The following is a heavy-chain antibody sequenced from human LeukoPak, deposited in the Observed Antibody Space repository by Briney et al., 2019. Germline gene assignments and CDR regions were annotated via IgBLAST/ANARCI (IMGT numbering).Heavy chain of an antibody. CDR3: ARDSGSYWRTIDY. CDR1: GFTFSSYA. D-gene: IGHD1-26*01. V-gene: IGHV3-23*01. Sequence: PGGSLRLSCAASGFTFSSYAMSWVRQAPGKGLEWVSAISGSGGSTYYADSVKGRFTISRDNSKNTLYLQMNSLRAEDTAVYYCARDSGSYWRTIDYWGQGTLVTVSS. J-gene: IGHJ4*02. CDR2: ISGSGGST.